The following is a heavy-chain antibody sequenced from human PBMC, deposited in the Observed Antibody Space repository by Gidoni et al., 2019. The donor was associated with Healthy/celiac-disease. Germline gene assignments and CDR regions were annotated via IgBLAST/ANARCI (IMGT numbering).Heavy chain of an antibody. V-gene: IGHV1-3*01. CDR3: ARDPQYYDFWSGYYTGLRNWFDP. J-gene: IGHJ5*02. D-gene: IGHD3-3*01. Sequence: QVQLVQSGAEVKKPGASVKVSCKASGYTFTSYAMHWVRQAPGQRLAWMGWINAGNGNTKYSQKFQGRVTITRDTSASTAYMELSSLRSEDTAVYYCARDPQYYDFWSGYYTGLRNWFDPWGQGTLVTVSS. CDR1: GYTFTSYA. CDR2: INAGNGNT.